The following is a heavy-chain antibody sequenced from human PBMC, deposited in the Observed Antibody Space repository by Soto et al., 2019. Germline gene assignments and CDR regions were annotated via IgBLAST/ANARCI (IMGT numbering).Heavy chain of an antibody. CDR3: ARASVAIFGVVMGWFDP. J-gene: IGHJ5*02. V-gene: IGHV4-34*01. CDR2: INHSGST. Sequence: QVQLQQWGAGLLKPSETLSLTCAVYGGSFSGYYWSWIRQPPGKGLEWIGEINHSGSTNYNPSLKSRVTISVDTSKNQFSLKLSSVTAADTAVYYCARASVAIFGVVMGWFDPWGQGTLVTVSS. CDR1: GGSFSGYY. D-gene: IGHD3-3*01.